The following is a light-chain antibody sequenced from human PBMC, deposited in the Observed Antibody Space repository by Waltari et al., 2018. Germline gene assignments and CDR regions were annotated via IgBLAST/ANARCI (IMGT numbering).Light chain of an antibody. CDR2: DVT. CDR3: SSQTLDGVVL. Sequence: QSALTQPASVSGSPGQSIPISCSGIGSGVGASDFVSWFQLHPGKAPQVIIYDVTNRPAGVSDRFSASKSADTASLTISGLQPEDEGDYYCSSQTLDGVVLFGGGTKLTVL. CDR1: GSGVGASDF. V-gene: IGLV2-14*03. J-gene: IGLJ2*01.